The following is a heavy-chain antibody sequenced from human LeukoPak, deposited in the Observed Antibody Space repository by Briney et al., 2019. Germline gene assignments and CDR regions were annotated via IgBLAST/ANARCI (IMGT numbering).Heavy chain of an antibody. D-gene: IGHD2-2*01. Sequence: ASVTVSCKASGYTYTIYGISWLRQAPGQPLEGMGWISAYNGNTNYAQKLQGRGTMTTDTSTSTAYMELRSRRSDDTDVYYCTSGGSGEAAAMLYYFDYWGQGTQVTVSS. CDR1: GYTYTIYG. V-gene: IGHV1-18*04. CDR3: TSGGSGEAAAMLYYFDY. J-gene: IGHJ4*02. CDR2: ISAYNGNT.